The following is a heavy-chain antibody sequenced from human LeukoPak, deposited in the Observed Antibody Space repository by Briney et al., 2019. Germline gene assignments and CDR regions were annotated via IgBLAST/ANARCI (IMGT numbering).Heavy chain of an antibody. V-gene: IGHV3-30*02. CDR3: AFTYYYGSGPFDY. D-gene: IGHD3-10*01. CDR1: GFTFSSYG. J-gene: IGHJ4*02. CDR2: IRYDGSNK. Sequence: GGSLRLSCAASGFTFSSYGIHWVRQAPGKGLEWVAFIRYDGSNKYYADSVKGRFTISRDNSKNTLYLQMNSLRAEDTAVYYCAFTYYYGSGPFDYWGQGTLVTVSS.